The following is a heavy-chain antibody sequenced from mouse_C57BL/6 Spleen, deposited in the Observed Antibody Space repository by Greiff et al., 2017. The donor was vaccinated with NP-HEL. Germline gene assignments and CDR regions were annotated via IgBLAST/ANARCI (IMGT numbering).Heavy chain of an antibody. CDR3: AIGTGTGIDY. V-gene: IGHV1-69*01. J-gene: IGHJ2*01. D-gene: IGHD4-1*01. Sequence: QVQLKQPGAELVMPGASVKLSCKASGYTFTSYWMHWVKQRPGQGLEWIGEIDPSDSYTNYNQKFKGKSTLTVDKSSSTAYMQLSSLTSEDSAVYYCAIGTGTGIDYWGQGTTLTVSS. CDR1: GYTFTSYW. CDR2: IDPSDSYT.